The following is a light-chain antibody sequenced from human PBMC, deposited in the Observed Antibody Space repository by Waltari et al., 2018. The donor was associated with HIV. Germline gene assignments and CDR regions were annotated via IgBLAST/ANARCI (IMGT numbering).Light chain of an antibody. Sequence: EVVLTQSTATLSLSPGERATLSCRASQNIWRYLAWYQQKPGQPPRLLVYDGSNRATGIPARFSGSGSGTDFTLTIDSLEPEDFAVYFCQQRTNWHTFGQGTRLEI. CDR1: QNIWRY. CDR3: QQRTNWHT. J-gene: IGKJ2*01. V-gene: IGKV3-11*01. CDR2: DGS.